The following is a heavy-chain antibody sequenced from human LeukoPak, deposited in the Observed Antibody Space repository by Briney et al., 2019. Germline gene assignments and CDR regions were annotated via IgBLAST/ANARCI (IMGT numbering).Heavy chain of an antibody. V-gene: IGHV1-46*01. CDR1: GYTFTSYY. J-gene: IGHJ4*02. CDR2: INPSGGST. CDR3: ARDRAGYCSGGSCNALDY. D-gene: IGHD2-15*01. Sequence: GASVKVSCKASGYTFTSYYMHWVRQAPGQGLEWMGIINPSGGSTSYAQKFQGRVTMTRDTSTSTVYMELSSLRSEDTAVYYCARDRAGYCSGGSCNALDYWGQGTLVTVSS.